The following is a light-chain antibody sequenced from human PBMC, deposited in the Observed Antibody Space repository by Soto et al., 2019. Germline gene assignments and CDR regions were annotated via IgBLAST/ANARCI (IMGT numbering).Light chain of an antibody. CDR2: DVN. CDR1: SSDVGGYDF. Sequence: QSALTQSRSVSGSPGQSVTISCTGSSSDVGGYDFVSWYQQRPGKAPKLMIYDVNKWPSGVPHRFSGSKSGNTASLTISGLQAEDEADYYCCSYAGSNILIFGGGTKVTVL. J-gene: IGLJ2*01. V-gene: IGLV2-11*01. CDR3: CSYAGSNILI.